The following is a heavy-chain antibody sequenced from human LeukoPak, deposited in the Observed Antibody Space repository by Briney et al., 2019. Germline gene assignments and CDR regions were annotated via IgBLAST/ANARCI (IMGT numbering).Heavy chain of an antibody. V-gene: IGHV1-46*01. D-gene: IGHD6-19*01. CDR3: ARDRVLAVAADYYYYGMDV. CDR2: INPSGGST. Sequence: ASVKASCKPSGYTFTSYYMHWVRQAPGQGLEWMGIINPSGGSTSYAQKFQGRVTMTRDTSTSTVYMELSSLRSEDTAVYYCARDRVLAVAADYYYYGMDVWGQGTTVTVSS. J-gene: IGHJ6*02. CDR1: GYTFTSYY.